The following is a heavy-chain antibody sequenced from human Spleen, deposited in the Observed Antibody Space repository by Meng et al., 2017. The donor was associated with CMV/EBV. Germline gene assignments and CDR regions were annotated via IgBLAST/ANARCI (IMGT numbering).Heavy chain of an antibody. J-gene: IGHJ5*02. CDR2: ISGSGGST. CDR3: AKARYNWNYPTGFDP. V-gene: IGHV3-23*01. Sequence: SGLTFSSYAMCWVRQAPGKGLEWVSAISGSGGSTYYADSVKGRFTSSRDNSKNTLYLQMNSLRAEDTAVYYCAKARYNWNYPTGFDPWGQGTLVTVSS. CDR1: GLTFSSYA. D-gene: IGHD1-7*01.